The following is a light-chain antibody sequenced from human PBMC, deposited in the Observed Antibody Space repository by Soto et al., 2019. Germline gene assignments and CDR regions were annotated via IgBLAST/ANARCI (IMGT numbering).Light chain of an antibody. CDR3: QKYNNAPIT. Sequence: DIQMTQSPSSLSASVGDRVTITCPASQGISNYLAWYQQKPGKVPKLLIYAASTLQSGVPSRFSGGGSRTDFTLTISSLQPEDVATYYCQKYNNAPITFGQGTRLEIK. V-gene: IGKV1-27*01. CDR1: QGISNY. J-gene: IGKJ5*01. CDR2: AAS.